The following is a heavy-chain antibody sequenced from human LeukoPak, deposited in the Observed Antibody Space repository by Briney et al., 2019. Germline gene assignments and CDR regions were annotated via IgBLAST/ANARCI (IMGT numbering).Heavy chain of an antibody. D-gene: IGHD2-2*01. CDR1: GGFVTGYY. CDR2: IYYSGNT. J-gene: IGHJ3*02. Sequence: SETLSLTCTVSGGFVTGYYWSWTRQPPGRGLEWLGYIYYSGNTNYNPSLKSRVTISVDTSNNQFSLRLDSVTAADTAVYYCARDRGCSSTNCYPDAFDIWGRGTMVTVSS. V-gene: IGHV4-59*02. CDR3: ARDRGCSSTNCYPDAFDI.